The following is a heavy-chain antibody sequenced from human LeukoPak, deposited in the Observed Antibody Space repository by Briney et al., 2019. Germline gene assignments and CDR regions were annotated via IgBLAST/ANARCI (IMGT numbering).Heavy chain of an antibody. V-gene: IGHV3-23*01. D-gene: IGHD4-17*01. CDR3: AKTVTTQAYYWYFDL. CDR1: GFTFSIYA. J-gene: IGHJ2*01. CDR2: IGGSGQNT. Sequence: PGGSLRLSCAASGFTFSIYAMSWVRQAPGKGLEWVSAIGGSGQNTNYADFVKGRFTISRDNSRNTLYLDMNILRAEDTAVYYCAKTVTTQAYYWYFDLWGRGTLVTVSS.